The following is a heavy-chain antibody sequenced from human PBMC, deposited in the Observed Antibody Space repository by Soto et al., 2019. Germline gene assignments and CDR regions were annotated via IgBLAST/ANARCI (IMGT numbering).Heavy chain of an antibody. D-gene: IGHD2-8*02. CDR2: MNPESGNI. Sequence: QVQLVQSGAEVKKPGASVKVSCKASGYTFTNYDINWVRQATGQGPEYLGWMNPESGNIRYVQKLQDRVTMXRXTDXSTAYMELSTLMLQGTAVSYCASGIPGRWGSATCHSGRFAPWGQGAGVTVPS. CDR3: ASGIPGRWGSATCHSGRFAP. V-gene: IGHV1-8*01. J-gene: IGHJ5*02. CDR1: GYTFTNYD.